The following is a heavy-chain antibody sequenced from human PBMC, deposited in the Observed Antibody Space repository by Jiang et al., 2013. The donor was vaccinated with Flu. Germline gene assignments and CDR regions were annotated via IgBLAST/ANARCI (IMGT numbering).Heavy chain of an antibody. D-gene: IGHD3-10*01. CDR1: GYSFINYG. J-gene: IGHJ4*02. Sequence: VKVSCKASGYSFINYGISWVRQAPGQGLEWMGWISAYNGDADYAQKFQGSVSMTTDTSTSTVYMELRSLRSDDTAVYYCARGYGSGRYSYFDYWGQGTLVTVSS. CDR3: ARGYGSGRYSYFDY. CDR2: ISAYNGDA. V-gene: IGHV1-18*01.